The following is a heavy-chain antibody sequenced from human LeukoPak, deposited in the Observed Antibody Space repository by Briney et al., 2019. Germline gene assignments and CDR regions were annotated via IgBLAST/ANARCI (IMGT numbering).Heavy chain of an antibody. CDR2: INHSGST. D-gene: IGHD4-17*01. CDR1: GGSFSGHY. V-gene: IGHV4-34*01. CDR3: ARAPGTTFDY. Sequence: ASETLSLTCAVYGGSFSGHYWTWIRQPPGKGLEWIGEINHSGSTNYNPSLKSRVTISADTSKNQFSLKLTSVTAADTAVYYCARAPGTTFDYWGHGNMVTVSS. J-gene: IGHJ4*01.